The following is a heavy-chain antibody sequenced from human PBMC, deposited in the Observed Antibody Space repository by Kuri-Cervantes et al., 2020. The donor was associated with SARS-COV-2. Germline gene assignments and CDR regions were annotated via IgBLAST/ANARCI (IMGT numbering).Heavy chain of an antibody. D-gene: IGHD3-10*01. Sequence: SGPTLVKPTQTLTLTCTFSGFSLSTSGVGVGWIRQPPGKALEWLALIYWDDDKRYGPSLKSRLTITKDTSKNQVVLTMTNMDPVDTATYYCAKWFGELFGYYFDYWGQGTLVTVSS. CDR2: IYWDDDK. CDR3: AKWFGELFGYYFDY. J-gene: IGHJ4*02. CDR1: GFSLSTSGVG. V-gene: IGHV2-5*05.